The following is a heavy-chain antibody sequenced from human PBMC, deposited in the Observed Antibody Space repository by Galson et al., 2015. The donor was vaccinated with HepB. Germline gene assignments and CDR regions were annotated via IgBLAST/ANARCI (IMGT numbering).Heavy chain of an antibody. D-gene: IGHD2-2*01. CDR2: INLDGSAN. CDR3: APPVLPEIDS. J-gene: IGHJ5*01. V-gene: IGHV3-7*03. Sequence: SLRLSCAASGFTFGSYWIHWVRQAPGKGLEWVGNINLDGSANFYVDSVKGRFTISRDNAKNSVYLQMNSLRADDTAVYYCAPPVLPEIDSWGQGTLVTVSS. CDR1: GFTFGSYW.